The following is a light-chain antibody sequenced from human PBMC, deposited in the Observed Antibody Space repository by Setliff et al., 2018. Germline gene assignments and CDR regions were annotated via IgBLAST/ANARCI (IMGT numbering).Light chain of an antibody. Sequence: QSVLTQPPSVSGAPGQRVTISCTGTSSDIGAGYTVHWYQQVPGTAPKLLIYGNNNRPSGVPDRFSGSKSGTSASLAITGLQAEDEADYYCSSYTSSRTYLFGTGTKVTVL. CDR1: SSDIGAGYT. CDR3: SSYTSSRTYL. V-gene: IGLV1-40*01. CDR2: GNN. J-gene: IGLJ1*01.